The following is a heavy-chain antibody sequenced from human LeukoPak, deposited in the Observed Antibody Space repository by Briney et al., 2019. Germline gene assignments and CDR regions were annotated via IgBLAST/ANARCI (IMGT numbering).Heavy chain of an antibody. CDR1: GFTFSSNW. V-gene: IGHV3-7*01. J-gene: IGHJ6*02. D-gene: IGHD3-10*01. Sequence: PGGSLRLSCGASGFTFSSNWMSWVRQAPGKGLEWVANIKADGSEKYYVDSVKGRFTISRDNAKNSLYLEMNSLRGEDTAVYYCASTRLGEFRLWGRGTTVTVSS. CDR2: IKADGSEK. CDR3: ASTRLGEFRL.